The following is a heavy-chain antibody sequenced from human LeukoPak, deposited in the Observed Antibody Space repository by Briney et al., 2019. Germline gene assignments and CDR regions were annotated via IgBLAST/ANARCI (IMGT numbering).Heavy chain of an antibody. CDR3: ARAPPNSYYGSGSYPLGY. D-gene: IGHD3-10*01. CDR2: INAYNGNT. J-gene: IGHJ4*02. V-gene: IGHV1-18*01. Sequence: GASVKVSCKASGYTFTSYGISWVRQAPGQGLEWMGWINAYNGNTNYAQTLQGRATMTTDTSTSTAYMELRSLRSDDTAVYYCARAPPNSYYGSGSYPLGYWGQGTLVTVSS. CDR1: GYTFTSYG.